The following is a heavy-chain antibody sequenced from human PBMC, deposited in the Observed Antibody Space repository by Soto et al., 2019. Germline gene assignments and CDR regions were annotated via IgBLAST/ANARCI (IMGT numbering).Heavy chain of an antibody. J-gene: IGHJ4*02. D-gene: IGHD3-22*01. Sequence: ASVKVSCKASGYTFTSYYMHWVRQAPGQGLEWMGIINPSGGSTSYAQKFQGRVTMTRDTSTSTVYMELSSLRSEDTAVYYCARAFPYYDSSGYFDYWGQGTLVTVSS. CDR2: INPSGGST. CDR3: ARAFPYYDSSGYFDY. CDR1: GYTFTSYY. V-gene: IGHV1-46*01.